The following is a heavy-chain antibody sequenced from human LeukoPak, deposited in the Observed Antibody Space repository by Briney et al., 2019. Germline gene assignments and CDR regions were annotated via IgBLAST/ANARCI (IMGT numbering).Heavy chain of an antibody. J-gene: IGHJ3*02. Sequence: GGSLRLSCAASGFTFDDYAMHWVRQAPGKGLEWVSGISWNSGSIGYADSVKGRFTISRDNAKNSLYLQMNSLRAEDTALYYCAKAEGATTLDAFDTWGQGTMVTVSS. CDR1: GFTFDDYA. CDR2: ISWNSGSI. V-gene: IGHV3-9*01. D-gene: IGHD1-26*01. CDR3: AKAEGATTLDAFDT.